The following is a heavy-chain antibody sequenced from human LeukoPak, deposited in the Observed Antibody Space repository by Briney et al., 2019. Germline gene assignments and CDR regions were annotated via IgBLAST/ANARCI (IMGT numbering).Heavy chain of an antibody. Sequence: GGSLRLSCAASEFLFSNYWMHWVRQVPGEGLVWVSRIDSDGGPTTYADSVEGRFTISRDNAHNMLYLEMNSLTAEDTAVYFCARESQQFWSVGALDVWGQGTTVTV. CDR2: IDSDGGPT. J-gene: IGHJ6*01. D-gene: IGHD3-3*01. V-gene: IGHV3-74*01. CDR3: ARESQQFWSVGALDV. CDR1: EFLFSNYW.